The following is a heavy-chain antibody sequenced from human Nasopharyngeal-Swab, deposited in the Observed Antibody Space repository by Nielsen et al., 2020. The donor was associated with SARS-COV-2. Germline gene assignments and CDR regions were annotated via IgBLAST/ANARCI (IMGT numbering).Heavy chain of an antibody. V-gene: IGHV3-13*01. CDR1: GFSFSSYD. CDR2: IGTAGDT. CDR3: AREGRWFGGGGAFDI. Sequence: GGSLRLSCAASGFSFSSYDMHWVRQATGKGREWVSAIGTAGDTYQPGSVKGRFTISRENAKNSLYLQMNSLRAGDTAVYYCAREGRWFGGGGAFDIWGQGTMVTVSS. J-gene: IGHJ3*02. D-gene: IGHD3-10*01.